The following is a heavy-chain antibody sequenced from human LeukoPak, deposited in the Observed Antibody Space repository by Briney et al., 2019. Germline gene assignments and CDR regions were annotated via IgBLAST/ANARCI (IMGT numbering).Heavy chain of an antibody. D-gene: IGHD4-17*01. Sequence: GGSLRLSCAASGFTFSSYSMNWVRQAPGKGLEWVSSISSSSSYIYYADSVKGRFTISRDNAKNSLYLQMNSLRAEDTAVYYCARGSPIYGDYFDYWGQGTLVTVSS. CDR2: ISSSSSYI. CDR1: GFTFSSYS. CDR3: ARGSPIYGDYFDY. J-gene: IGHJ4*02. V-gene: IGHV3-21*04.